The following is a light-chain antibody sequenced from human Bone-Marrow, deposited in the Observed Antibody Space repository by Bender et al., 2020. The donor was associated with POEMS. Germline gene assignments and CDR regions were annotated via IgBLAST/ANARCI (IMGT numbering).Light chain of an antibody. V-gene: IGLV2-14*03. J-gene: IGLJ3*02. CDR1: SGDIGAYKF. Sequence: QPALTQPASVSGSPGQSITVSCTGTSGDIGAYKFVSWYQQHPGKAPKLIIHDVISRPLGVSTRFSVSNSGNTASLPISGLEAEHEASYYRRSFAGRDTWLFDGGPKVPAL. CDR2: DVI. CDR3: RSFAGRDTWL.